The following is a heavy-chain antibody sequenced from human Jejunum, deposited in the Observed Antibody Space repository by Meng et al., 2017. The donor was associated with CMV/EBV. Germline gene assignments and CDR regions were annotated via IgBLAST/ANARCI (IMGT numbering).Heavy chain of an antibody. D-gene: IGHD2-15*01. CDR1: GGSIDNYY. Sequence: VSGGSIDNYYWSWIRQPPGEGLQWIGYIYYSGSTNYNPFFKSRLTISVDRSKSQFSLDLTSVTTADTAVYYCVRGMYGRGYSDSWGQGMLVTVSS. CDR2: IYYSGST. J-gene: IGHJ4*02. V-gene: IGHV4-59*01. CDR3: VRGMYGRGYSDS.